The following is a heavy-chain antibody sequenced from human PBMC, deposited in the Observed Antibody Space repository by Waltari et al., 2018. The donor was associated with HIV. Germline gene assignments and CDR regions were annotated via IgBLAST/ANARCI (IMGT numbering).Heavy chain of an antibody. CDR2: MNPDNGDA. CDR3: TKGRRGALFGDE. CDR1: GYSFIDFD. J-gene: IGHJ4*02. Sequence: QVQLVQSGPEIKKPRASVRVSCKASGYSFIDFDINWVRRAPGRGLEWVGWMNPDNGDAGDGRRFKGRFTLTRDTSTGTAYMEVDNLKSEDTAIYYCTKGRRGALFGDEWGQGTLITVSS. V-gene: IGHV1-8*01. D-gene: IGHD3-3*01.